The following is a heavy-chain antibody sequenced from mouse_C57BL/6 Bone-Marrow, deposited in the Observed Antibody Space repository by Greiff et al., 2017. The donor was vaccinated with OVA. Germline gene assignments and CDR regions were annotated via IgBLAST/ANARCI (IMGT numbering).Heavy chain of an antibody. CDR2: IWRGGST. CDR1: GFSLASYG. V-gene: IGHV2-5*01. Sequence: VQLQQSGPGLVQPSQSLSITCTVSGFSLASYGVHWVRQSPGKGLEWLGVIWRGGSTDYNAAFMSRLSITKENSKSQVFFKMNSLQADDTAIYYCAKKPYRGHGYFDVWGTGTTVTVSS. CDR3: AKKPYRGHGYFDV. J-gene: IGHJ1*03. D-gene: IGHD2-12*01.